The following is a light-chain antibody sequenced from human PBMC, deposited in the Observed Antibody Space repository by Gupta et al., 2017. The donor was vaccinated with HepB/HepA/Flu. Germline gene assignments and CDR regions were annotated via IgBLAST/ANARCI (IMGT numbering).Light chain of an antibody. CDR3: QHEDRSPGT. J-gene: IGKJ2*01. CDR1: QTLRSSY. V-gene: IGKV3D-20*01. CDR2: DAS. Sequence: IVLTQSPPTLYLSPGEVATLSCGASQTLRSSYLAWFQQKDGPAPRLLIYDASMRATGIPDRFSGSGSGPEFTLTISRREPEDFAVYSCQHEDRSPGTFGQGTKMDIK.